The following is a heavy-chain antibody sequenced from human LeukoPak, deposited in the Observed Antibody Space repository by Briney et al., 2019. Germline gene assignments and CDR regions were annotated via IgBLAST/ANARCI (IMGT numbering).Heavy chain of an antibody. J-gene: IGHJ4*02. Sequence: SETLSLTCTVSGGSISSSSYYWGWIRQPPGKGLEWIRSIYYSGSTYYNPSLKSRVTISVDTSKNQFSLKLSSVTAADTAVYYCASSVEDDYGDYVIDYWGQGTLVTVSS. CDR1: GGSISSSSYY. CDR2: IYYSGST. CDR3: ASSVEDDYGDYVIDY. V-gene: IGHV4-39*01. D-gene: IGHD4-17*01.